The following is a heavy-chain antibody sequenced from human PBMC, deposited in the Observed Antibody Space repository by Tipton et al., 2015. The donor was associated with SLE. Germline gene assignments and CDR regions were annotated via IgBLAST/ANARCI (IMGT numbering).Heavy chain of an antibody. Sequence: GLVKPSETLSLTCTVSGGSISSSSSYWGWIRQPPGKGLEWIGSIYYSGNTYYNPSLKSRVTISVDTSKNQFSLKLSSVTAADTAVYYCARTQGYTSDAFDIWGQGTMVTVSS. CDR2: IYYSGNT. CDR3: ARTQGYTSDAFDI. CDR1: GGSISSSSSY. J-gene: IGHJ3*02. V-gene: IGHV4-39*07. D-gene: IGHD6-13*01.